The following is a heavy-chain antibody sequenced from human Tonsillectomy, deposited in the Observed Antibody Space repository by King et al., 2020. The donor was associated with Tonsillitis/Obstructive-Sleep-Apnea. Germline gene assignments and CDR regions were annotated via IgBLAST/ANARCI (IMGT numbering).Heavy chain of an antibody. J-gene: IGHJ2*01. CDR2: ISAYNGNT. D-gene: IGHD3-10*01. CDR1: GYTFTSYG. V-gene: IGHV1-18*01. Sequence: HVQLVESGAEVKKPGASVKVSCKASGYTFTSYGISWVRQAPGQGLEWMGWISAYNGNTNYAQKLQGRVTMTTDTSTSTAYMELRSLRSDDTAVYYCARVPPSIWFGELSWYFDLWGRGTLVTVSS. CDR3: ARVPPSIWFGELSWYFDL.